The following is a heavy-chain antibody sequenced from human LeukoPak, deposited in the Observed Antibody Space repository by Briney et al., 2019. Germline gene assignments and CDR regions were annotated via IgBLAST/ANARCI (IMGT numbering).Heavy chain of an antibody. CDR1: GLTFSSYA. D-gene: IGHD3-22*01. CDR3: ARELSSYYDSSGYRLGGGAFDI. CDR2: ISYDGSNK. Sequence: GGSLRLSCAASGLTFSSYAMHWVRQAPGKGLEWVAVISYDGSNKYYADSVKGRFTISRDNSKNTLYLQMNSLRAEDTAVYYCARELSSYYDSSGYRLGGGAFDIWGQGTMVTVSS. J-gene: IGHJ3*02. V-gene: IGHV3-30-3*01.